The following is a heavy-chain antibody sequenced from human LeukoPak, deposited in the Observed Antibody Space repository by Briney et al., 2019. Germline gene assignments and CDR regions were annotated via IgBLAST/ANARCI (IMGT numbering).Heavy chain of an antibody. CDR2: INNNGNAM. Sequence: GGSLRLSCAASGFTLSSHGMSWVRQAPGKGLQWVSYINNNGNAMYYVDSVKGRFTISRDNAKNSLYLHMNSLRVEDTAVYYCARDRETNWNLGGQGNLVTVSS. D-gene: IGHD1-7*01. J-gene: IGHJ4*02. CDR3: ARDRETNWNL. V-gene: IGHV3-48*04. CDR1: GFTLSSHG.